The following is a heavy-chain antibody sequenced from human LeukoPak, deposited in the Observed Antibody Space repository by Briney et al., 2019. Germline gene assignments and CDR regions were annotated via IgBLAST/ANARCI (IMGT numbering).Heavy chain of an antibody. CDR3: ARGLGYCSGGSCYGY. D-gene: IGHD2-15*01. J-gene: IGHJ4*02. CDR2: ISGSSSYI. V-gene: IGHV3-21*01. Sequence: GGSLRLSCAASGFTFSLYSMNWVRQAPGKGLEWVSSISGSSSYIYYADSVKGRFSISRDNAKNSLYLQMNSLRAEDTAVYYCARGLGYCSGGSCYGYWGQGTLVTVSS. CDR1: GFTFSLYS.